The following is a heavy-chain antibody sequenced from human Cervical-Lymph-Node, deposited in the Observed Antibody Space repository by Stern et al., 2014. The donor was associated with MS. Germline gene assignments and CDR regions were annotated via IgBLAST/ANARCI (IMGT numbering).Heavy chain of an antibody. J-gene: IGHJ3*01. CDR1: GYTFSNFW. CDR2: IYPADSDT. CDR3: VRRRDSAGYDTFDL. D-gene: IGHD3-22*01. Sequence: EVQLVESGAEVKKPGESLKISCRASGYTFSNFWIGWVRQMPGKGLEWMGVIYPADSDTTYSPSFQGQVTISAAESIKPAHLQWRSLKALDTAMYYCVRRRDSAGYDTFDLWGQGTMLIVSS. V-gene: IGHV5-51*01.